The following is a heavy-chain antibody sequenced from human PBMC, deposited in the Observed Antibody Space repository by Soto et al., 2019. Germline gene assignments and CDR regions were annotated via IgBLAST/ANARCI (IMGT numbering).Heavy chain of an antibody. V-gene: IGHV3-30-3*01. D-gene: IGHD6-19*01. CDR3: ARVRYSSGWFFDY. CDR1: GFTFSSYA. Sequence: QVQLVESGGGVVQPGRSLRLSCAASGFTFSSYAMHWVRQAPGKGLEWVSVISYDGSNKYYADSVKGRFTISRDNSKNTLYLQMNSLRAEDTAGYYCARVRYSSGWFFDYWGQGTLVTFSS. CDR2: ISYDGSNK. J-gene: IGHJ4*02.